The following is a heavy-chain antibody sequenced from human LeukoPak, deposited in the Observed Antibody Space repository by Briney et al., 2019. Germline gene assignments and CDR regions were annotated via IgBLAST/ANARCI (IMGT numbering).Heavy chain of an antibody. D-gene: IGHD2-15*01. CDR1: GFTFSSYW. J-gene: IGHJ4*02. V-gene: IGHV3-74*01. CDR3: ARDLLYCSGGICYSDY. CDR2: INSDGRST. Sequence: GGSLSPSCAASGFTFSSYWMHWVRQAPGKGLVWVSRINSDGRSTTYADSVKGRFTISRDNTKNTLYLQMNSLRVEDTAVYYCARDLLYCSGGICYSDYWGQGILVTVSS.